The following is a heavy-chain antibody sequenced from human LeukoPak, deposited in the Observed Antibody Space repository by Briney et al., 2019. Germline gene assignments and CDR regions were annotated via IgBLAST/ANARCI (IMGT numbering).Heavy chain of an antibody. J-gene: IGHJ4*02. D-gene: IGHD3/OR15-3a*01. Sequence: TGGSLGLSCAASGFTFSSYGMSWVRQAPGKGLECVSSISGSGGSTNHADSVKGRFTISRDNSKNTLYLQMNSLRAEDTAVYYCAKVWTAYSDDYFDYWGQGTLVTVSS. CDR1: GFTFSSYG. CDR2: ISGSGGST. CDR3: AKVWTAYSDDYFDY. V-gene: IGHV3-23*01.